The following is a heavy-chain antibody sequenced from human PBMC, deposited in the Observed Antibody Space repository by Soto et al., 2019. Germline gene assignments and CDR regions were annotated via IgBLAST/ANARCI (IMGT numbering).Heavy chain of an antibody. Sequence: SETLSLTCTVSGGSISNFYWSWIRQPPGKGLEWIGHVYYTGSTSYNPSLKRRVTFSADSSRGQFSLRLNSVTAADTAVYYCARTVLGPDLLADSFVDYFDYWGQGTLVTVSS. CDR1: GGSISNFY. V-gene: IGHV4-59*08. D-gene: IGHD3-9*01. CDR2: VYYTGST. J-gene: IGHJ4*02. CDR3: ARTVLGPDLLADSFVDYFDY.